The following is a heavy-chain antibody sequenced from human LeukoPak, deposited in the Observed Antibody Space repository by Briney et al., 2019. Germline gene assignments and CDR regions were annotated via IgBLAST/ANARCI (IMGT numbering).Heavy chain of an antibody. CDR2: ISSGSSYI. V-gene: IGHV3-21*01. Sequence: GGSLRLSCAASGFAFSSYSMNWVRQAPGKGLEWVSSISSGSSYIYYADSVKGRFTISRYNAKNSLYLRMNSLRAEDTAVYYCVRGESPLDYWGQGTLVTVSS. J-gene: IGHJ4*02. CDR1: GFAFSSYS. CDR3: VRGESPLDY.